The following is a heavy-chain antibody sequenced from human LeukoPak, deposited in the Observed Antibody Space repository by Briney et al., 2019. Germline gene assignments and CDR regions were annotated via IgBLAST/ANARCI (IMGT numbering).Heavy chain of an antibody. CDR2: ISSSSSYI. CDR3: ASLGFIRGVPT. Sequence: GGSLRLSCAASGFTFSSYSMNWVRQAPGKGLEWVSSISSSSSYIYYADSVKGRFTISRDNAKNSLYLQMNSLRAEDTAVYYCASLGFIRGVPTWGQGTLVTVSS. V-gene: IGHV3-21*01. D-gene: IGHD3-10*01. J-gene: IGHJ4*02. CDR1: GFTFSSYS.